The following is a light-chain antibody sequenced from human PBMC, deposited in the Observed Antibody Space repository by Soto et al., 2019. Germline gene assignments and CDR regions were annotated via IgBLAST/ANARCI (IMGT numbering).Light chain of an antibody. CDR3: QQYSTWPSGT. Sequence: EIVMTQSPATLSVSPGERATLSCRASQSVSSHLAWYQQKPGQAPRLLIYSASTRATGIPARFSGSGSGTEFTLTISSLQSEDFVIYYCQQYSTWPSGTFGQGTKVEIK. CDR1: QSVSSH. V-gene: IGKV3-15*01. CDR2: SAS. J-gene: IGKJ2*01.